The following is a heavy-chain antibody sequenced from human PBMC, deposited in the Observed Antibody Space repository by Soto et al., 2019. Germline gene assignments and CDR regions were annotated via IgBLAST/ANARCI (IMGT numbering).Heavy chain of an antibody. V-gene: IGHV1-69*12. J-gene: IGHJ5*02. CDR3: ARGGYSGYDLGVDWFDP. CDR1: GGTFSSYA. CDR2: IIPIFGTA. Sequence: QVQLVQSGAEVKKPGSSVKVSCKASGGTFSSYAISWVRQAPGQGLEWMGGIIPIFGTANYAQKFQGRVTITADESTSTAYMELSSLRSEDTAVYYCARGGYSGYDLGVDWFDPWGQGTLVTVSS. D-gene: IGHD5-12*01.